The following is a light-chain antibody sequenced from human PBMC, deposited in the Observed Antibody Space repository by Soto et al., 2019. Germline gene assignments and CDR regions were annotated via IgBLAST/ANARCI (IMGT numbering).Light chain of an antibody. CDR1: QSLVYSDGNAY. V-gene: IGKV2-30*01. Sequence: DVVITQSPLSLPVTLGQPASISCRYNQSLVYSDGNAYLNGFQQRPGQSPRRLIYKVSNRDSRVPDRFRGIGSGTDFTLKISRVEAEDVGVYYCMQALQTPRTFGQGTKVDIK. J-gene: IGKJ1*01. CDR3: MQALQTPRT. CDR2: KVS.